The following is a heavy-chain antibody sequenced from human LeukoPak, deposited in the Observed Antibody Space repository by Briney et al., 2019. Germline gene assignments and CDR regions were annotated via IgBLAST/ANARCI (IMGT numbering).Heavy chain of an antibody. V-gene: IGHV4-34*01. J-gene: IGHJ6*03. CDR3: ARGGSSSSRTYYYYYMDV. D-gene: IGHD6-6*01. CDR2: INHSGNT. Sequence: TSETLSLTCAVYGGSFSGYYWSWIRQPPGKGLEWIGEINHSGNTNYNPSLKSRVTISVDTSKNQFSLKLSSVTAADTAVYYCARGGSSSSRTYYYYYMDVWGKGTTVTVSS. CDR1: GGSFSGYY.